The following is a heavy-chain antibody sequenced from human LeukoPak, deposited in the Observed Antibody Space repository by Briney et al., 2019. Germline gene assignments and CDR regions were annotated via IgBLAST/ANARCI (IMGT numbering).Heavy chain of an antibody. CDR3: ARDALVRGLYYFDY. D-gene: IGHD3-10*01. CDR1: GYSISSGYY. J-gene: IGHJ4*02. CDR2: IYHSGST. Sequence: PSETLSLTCAVSGYSISSGYYWGWIRQPPGQGLERIGSIYHSGSTYYNPSLKSRVTISVDTSKNQFSLKLSSVTAADTAVYYCARDALVRGLYYFDYWGQGTLVTVSS. V-gene: IGHV4-38-2*02.